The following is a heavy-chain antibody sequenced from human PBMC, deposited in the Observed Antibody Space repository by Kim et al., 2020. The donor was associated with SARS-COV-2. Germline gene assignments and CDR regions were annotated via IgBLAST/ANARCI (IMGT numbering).Heavy chain of an antibody. V-gene: IGHV3-72*01. CDR1: GFTFSDHY. CDR2: TRNKANSYTT. CDR3: AMGSGSYFGYYYYGMNV. D-gene: IGHD3-10*01. Sequence: GGSLRLSCAASGFTFSDHYMDWVRQAPGKGLEWVGRTRNKANSYTTEYAASVKGRFTISRDDSKNSLYLQMNSLKTEDTAVYYCAMGSGSYFGYYYYGMNVWGQGTTVTVSS. J-gene: IGHJ6*02.